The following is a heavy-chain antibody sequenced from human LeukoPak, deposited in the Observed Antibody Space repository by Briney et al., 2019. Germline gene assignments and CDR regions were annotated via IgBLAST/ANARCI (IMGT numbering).Heavy chain of an antibody. Sequence: PSETLSLTCTVSGGSISCCYWSWIRQPAGKGLEWIGRIYTSGSTNYNPSLKSRVTMSVDTSKNQFSLKLSSVTAADTAVYYCARDQSPANLLYGDYYYYGMDVWGQGTTVTVSS. V-gene: IGHV4-4*07. CDR2: IYTSGST. CDR1: GGSISCCY. J-gene: IGHJ6*02. D-gene: IGHD4-17*01. CDR3: ARDQSPANLLYGDYYYYGMDV.